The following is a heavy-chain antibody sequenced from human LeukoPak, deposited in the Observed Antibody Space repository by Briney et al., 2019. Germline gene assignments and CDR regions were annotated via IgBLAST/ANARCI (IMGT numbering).Heavy chain of an antibody. Sequence: ASLKVSCKTSGYIFTNYYIHWVRRAPEQGLNWMGGINPNSGGTKFAQKFQGRVTMTTDTSIRTGYVELSRLGSDDTAVYYCVRGSSDYSNFYFMDVWGEGTTVTVSS. CDR3: VRGSSDYSNFYFMDV. CDR2: INPNSGGT. V-gene: IGHV1-2*02. J-gene: IGHJ6*03. D-gene: IGHD4-11*01. CDR1: GYIFTNYY.